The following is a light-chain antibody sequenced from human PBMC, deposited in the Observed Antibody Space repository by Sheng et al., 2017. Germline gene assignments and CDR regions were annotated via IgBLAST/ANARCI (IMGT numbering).Light chain of an antibody. CDR2: AAS. CDR1: ENIHTN. V-gene: IGKV1-39*01. J-gene: IGKJ1*01. CDR3: QQNYNFPRT. Sequence: DIHMTQSPSSLSASVGDRVTITCRASENIHTNLNWYQQKPGRAPDLLIHAASTLQDGVPSRFSGSGSGTDFTLIISSLHPSDFATYYCQQNYNFPRTFGQGTKVEIK.